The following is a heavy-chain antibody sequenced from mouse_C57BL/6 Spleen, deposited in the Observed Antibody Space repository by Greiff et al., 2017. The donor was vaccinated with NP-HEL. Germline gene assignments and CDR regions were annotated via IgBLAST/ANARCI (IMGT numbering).Heavy chain of an antibody. CDR2: IWSGGST. Sequence: VQLQQSGPGLVQPSQSLSITCTVSGFSLTSYGVHWVRQSPGKGLEWLGVIWSGGSTDYNAAFISRLSISKDNSKSQVFFKMNSLQADDTAIYYCARNRNYGSSYVWFAYWGQGTLVTVSA. CDR3: ARNRNYGSSYVWFAY. V-gene: IGHV2-2*01. CDR1: GFSLTSYG. D-gene: IGHD1-1*01. J-gene: IGHJ3*01.